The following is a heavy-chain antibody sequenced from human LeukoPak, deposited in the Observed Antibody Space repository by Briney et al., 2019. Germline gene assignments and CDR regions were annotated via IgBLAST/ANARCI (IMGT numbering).Heavy chain of an antibody. D-gene: IGHD3-9*01. Sequence: GGSLRLSCSASGFTFSRYAMHWVRQAPGKGLVWVSRINSDGSSTSYADSVKGRFTISRDNAKNTLYLQMNSLRAEDTAVYYCARVYDILTGYYKGVFDYWGQGTLVTVSS. CDR3: ARVYDILTGYYKGVFDY. V-gene: IGHV3-74*01. CDR2: INSDGSST. CDR1: GFTFSRYA. J-gene: IGHJ4*02.